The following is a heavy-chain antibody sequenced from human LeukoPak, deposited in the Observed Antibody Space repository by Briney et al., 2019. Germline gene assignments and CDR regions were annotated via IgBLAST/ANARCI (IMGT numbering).Heavy chain of an antibody. CDR2: ISGSGDST. D-gene: IGHD3-10*01. V-gene: IGHV3-23*01. CDR3: AKETLHGFDY. CDR1: GFTFTSYA. Sequence: AGGSLRLSCAASGFTFTSYAMSWVRQAPRKGLEWVSVISGSGDSTYYADSVKGRFTIPRDNSKNTLFLQMNSLRAEDTAVYYCAKETLHGFDYWGQGTLVTVSS. J-gene: IGHJ4*02.